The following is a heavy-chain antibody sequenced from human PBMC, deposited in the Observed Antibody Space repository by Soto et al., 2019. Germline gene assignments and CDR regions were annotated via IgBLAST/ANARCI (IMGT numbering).Heavy chain of an antibody. CDR3: ASSSSGHWFDP. J-gene: IGHJ5*02. Sequence: SETLSLTCAVYGGSFSGYYWSWIRQPPGKGLEWIGEINHSGSTNYNPSLKSRVTISVDTSKNQFSLKLSSVTAADTAVYYCASSSSGHWFDPWGQGTLVTVSS. V-gene: IGHV4-34*01. CDR1: GGSFSGYY. D-gene: IGHD6-6*01. CDR2: INHSGST.